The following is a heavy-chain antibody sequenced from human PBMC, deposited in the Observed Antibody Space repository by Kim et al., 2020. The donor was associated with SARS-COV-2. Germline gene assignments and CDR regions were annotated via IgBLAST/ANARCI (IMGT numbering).Heavy chain of an antibody. V-gene: IGHV7-4-1*02. Sequence: TYAQGFTRRCVFSLDTSVSTACLQISSLKAEDTAVYYCARGRGDSGYFDCWGQGTLVTVSS. D-gene: IGHD1-26*01. CDR3: ARGRGDSGYFDC. J-gene: IGHJ4*02.